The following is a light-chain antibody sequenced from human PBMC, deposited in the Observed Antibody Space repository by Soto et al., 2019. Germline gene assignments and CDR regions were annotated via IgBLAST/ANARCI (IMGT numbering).Light chain of an antibody. J-gene: IGLJ1*01. V-gene: IGLV1-47*01. CDR2: RNN. Sequence: QSVLTQPPSASGTPGQRVTISCSGSSSNIGGYYVSWYQQLPGTAPKALIYRNNQRPSGVPDRFSGSKSGTSASLAISGLRSDDEADYYCAAWDDSLSGYVFGTGTKLTVL. CDR1: SSNIGGYY. CDR3: AAWDDSLSGYV.